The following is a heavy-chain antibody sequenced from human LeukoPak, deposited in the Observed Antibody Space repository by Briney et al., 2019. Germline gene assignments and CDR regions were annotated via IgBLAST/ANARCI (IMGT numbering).Heavy chain of an antibody. D-gene: IGHD2-8*02. CDR3: ARGAIPVVLYYFDY. CDR1: GFTVSSNF. J-gene: IGHJ4*02. CDR2: IFSGGTI. Sequence: PGGSLRLTCAASGFTVSSNFMSWVRQAPGKGLEWVSVIFSGGTIYYADSVKGRFTISRDNSKNTLYLQINNLRAEDTAVYYCARGAIPVVLYYFDYWGQGSLVTVSS. V-gene: IGHV3-66*01.